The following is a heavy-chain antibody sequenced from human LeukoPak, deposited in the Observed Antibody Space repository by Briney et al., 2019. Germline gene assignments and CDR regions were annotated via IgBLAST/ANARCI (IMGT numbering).Heavy chain of an antibody. CDR1: GFTFSSYS. CDR2: ISSSSSYI. CDR3: ARGLATPSSGSYYNAARY. J-gene: IGHJ4*02. V-gene: IGHV3-21*01. Sequence: NSGGSLRLSCAASGFTFSSYSMNWVRQAPGKGLEWVSSISSSSSYIYYADSVKGRFTISRDNAKNTLYLQMNSLRAEDTAVYYCARGLATPSSGSYYNAARYWGQGTLVTVSS. D-gene: IGHD3-10*01.